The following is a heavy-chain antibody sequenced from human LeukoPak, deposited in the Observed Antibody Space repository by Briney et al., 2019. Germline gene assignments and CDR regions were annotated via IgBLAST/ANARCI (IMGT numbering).Heavy chain of an antibody. CDR2: INPSGGST. Sequence: ASVKVSCKASGYTFTSCYMHWVRQAPGQGLEWMGIINPSGGSTSYAQKFQGRVTMTRDMSTSTVYMELSSLRSEDTAVYYCATLSYCSGGSCQKGFDYWGQGTLVTVSS. CDR3: ATLSYCSGGSCQKGFDY. D-gene: IGHD2-15*01. J-gene: IGHJ4*02. V-gene: IGHV1-46*01. CDR1: GYTFTSCY.